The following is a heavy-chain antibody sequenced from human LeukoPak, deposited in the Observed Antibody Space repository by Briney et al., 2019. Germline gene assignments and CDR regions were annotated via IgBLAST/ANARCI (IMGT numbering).Heavy chain of an antibody. CDR3: AKGNIAARQDIMDV. V-gene: IGHV3-23*01. CDR1: GYTFTSYG. J-gene: IGHJ6*02. CDR2: ISGSGGST. D-gene: IGHD6-6*01. Sequence: ASVKVSCKASGYTFTSYGISWVRQAPGKGLEWVSLISGSGGSTYYADSVKGRFTISRDNSKNTLYLQMNSLRVEDTAVYYCAKGNIAARQDIMDVWGQGTTVTVSS.